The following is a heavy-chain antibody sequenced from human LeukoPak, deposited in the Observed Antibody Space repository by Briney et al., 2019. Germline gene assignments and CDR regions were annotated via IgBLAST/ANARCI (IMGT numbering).Heavy chain of an antibody. V-gene: IGHV3-9*01. Sequence: PGRSLRLSCAASGFTFDDYAMHWVRQAPGKGLEWVSGISWNSGSIGYADSVKGRFTISRDNAKNSLYLQMNSLRAEDTALYYCAKDIGALADWGQGTLVTVSS. CDR2: ISWNSGSI. J-gene: IGHJ4*02. D-gene: IGHD6-19*01. CDR3: AKDIGALAD. CDR1: GFTFDDYA.